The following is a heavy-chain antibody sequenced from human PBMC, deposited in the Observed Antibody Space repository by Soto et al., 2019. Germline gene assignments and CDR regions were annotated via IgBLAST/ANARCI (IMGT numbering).Heavy chain of an antibody. Sequence: QVQLQESGPGLVKPSETLSLTCTVSGGSISSSSYYWGWIRQPPGQGLEWLGTIYSLGNTYYNPSLMSRVTVTLDKSKSQLFLKLSSVTAPDTAFYCCARQIYDSSGYYYAYWGQGTLVTVSS. V-gene: IGHV4-39*01. J-gene: IGHJ4*02. D-gene: IGHD3-22*01. CDR1: GGSISSSSYY. CDR3: ARQIYDSSGYYYAY. CDR2: IYSLGNT.